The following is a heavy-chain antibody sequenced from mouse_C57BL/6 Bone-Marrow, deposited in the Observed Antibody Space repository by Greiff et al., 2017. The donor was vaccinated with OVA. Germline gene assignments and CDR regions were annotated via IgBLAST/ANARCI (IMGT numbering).Heavy chain of an antibody. J-gene: IGHJ3*01. Sequence: DVMLVESGGGLVKPGGSLKLSCAASGFTFSSYTMSWVRQTPEKRLEWVATISGGGGNTYYPDSVKGRFTISRDNAKNTLYLQMSSLRSEDTALYYCARHHKLGGFAYWGQGTLVTVSA. D-gene: IGHD4-1*01. CDR3: ARHHKLGGFAY. CDR2: ISGGGGNT. V-gene: IGHV5-9*01. CDR1: GFTFSSYT.